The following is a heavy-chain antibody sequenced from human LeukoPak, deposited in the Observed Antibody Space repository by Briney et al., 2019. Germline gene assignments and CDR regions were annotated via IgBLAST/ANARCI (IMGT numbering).Heavy chain of an antibody. J-gene: IGHJ4*02. CDR3: ATWAATILGTDC. Sequence: GGSLRLSCAASGFTFSSYSMNWVRQAPGKGLEWVAFITYDGINKYYAESVKGRFTISRDNSKNTLSLQMNSLRGEDTAVYYCATWAATILGTDCWGQGTLVTVSS. D-gene: IGHD3-3*01. V-gene: IGHV3-30*03. CDR1: GFTFSSYS. CDR2: ITYDGINK.